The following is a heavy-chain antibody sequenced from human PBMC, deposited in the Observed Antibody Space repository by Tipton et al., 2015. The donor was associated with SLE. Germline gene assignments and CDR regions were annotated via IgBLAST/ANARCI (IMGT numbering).Heavy chain of an antibody. Sequence: TLSLTCTVSGDSFSIVGYYWSWIRQRPGKGLEWIGSIYYNGNTNYKPSLESRVTISVDTSRNRLSLQVRSVTAADTAVYYCARGDDSIWGSYRHPLLWGQGILVTASS. CDR3: ARGDDSIWGSYRHPLL. CDR2: IYYNGNT. CDR1: GDSFSIVGYY. J-gene: IGHJ1*01. D-gene: IGHD3-16*02. V-gene: IGHV4-31*03.